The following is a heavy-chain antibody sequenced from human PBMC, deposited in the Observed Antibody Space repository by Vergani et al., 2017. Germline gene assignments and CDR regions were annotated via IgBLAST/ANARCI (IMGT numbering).Heavy chain of an antibody. CDR3: VKDAGNYENFFDS. Sequence: EVQLLESGGSLKQPGGSVRLSCAASGFTFSTYAMHWVRQAPGKGLEWVSALTEGGGSTYYADSFKGRFIISRDNSRDTLYLQMNSLRPEDTATYYCVKDAGNYENFFDSWGQGTLVAVSS. D-gene: IGHD1-7*01. J-gene: IGHJ4*02. CDR1: GFTFSTYA. V-gene: IGHV3-23*01. CDR2: LTEGGGST.